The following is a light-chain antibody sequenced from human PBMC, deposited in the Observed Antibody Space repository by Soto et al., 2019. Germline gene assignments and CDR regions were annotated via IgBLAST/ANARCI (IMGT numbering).Light chain of an antibody. CDR1: QTISGNLNY. J-gene: IGKJ4*01. Sequence: DIQMTQSPSSLSASIGDTVTITCRASQTISGNLNYLNWYQQKPGKGPKLLIYAASTLESGVPSRFSGSGSGTDFTLTISGLQPEDFATYYCQQSYSTLLTFGGGSKVEMK. CDR2: AAS. CDR3: QQSYSTLLT. V-gene: IGKV1-39*01.